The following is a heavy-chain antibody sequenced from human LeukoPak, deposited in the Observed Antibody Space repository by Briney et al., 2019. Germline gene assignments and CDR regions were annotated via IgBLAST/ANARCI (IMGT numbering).Heavy chain of an antibody. CDR2: ISSSSSYI. CDR3: ARGAVVPAARTPSFDY. J-gene: IGHJ4*02. Sequence: GGSLRLSCAASGFTVSSNYMSWVRQAPGKGLEWVSSISSSSSYIYYADSVKGRFTISRDNAKNSLYLQMNSLRAEDTAVYYCARGAVVPAARTPSFDYWGQGTLVTVSS. D-gene: IGHD2-2*01. CDR1: GFTVSSNY. V-gene: IGHV3-21*01.